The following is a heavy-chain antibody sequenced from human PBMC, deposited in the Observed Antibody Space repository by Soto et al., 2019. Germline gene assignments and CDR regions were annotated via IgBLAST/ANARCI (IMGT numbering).Heavy chain of an antibody. CDR3: VRDSGAKLSSS. Sequence: ASVKLSWKASGGTFSSYRINWLRQAPGQGLEWVGAIVPIYRTAYYAQKYQGRVTITADESARTSYMELRSLKSQDTAVYYCVRDSGAKLSSSWGQGTLVTVSS. D-gene: IGHD6-13*01. V-gene: IGHV1-69*13. CDR2: IVPIYRTA. J-gene: IGHJ4*02. CDR1: GGTFSSYR.